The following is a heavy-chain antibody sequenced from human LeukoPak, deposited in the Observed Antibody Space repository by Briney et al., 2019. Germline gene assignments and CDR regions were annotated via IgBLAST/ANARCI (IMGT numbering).Heavy chain of an antibody. Sequence: SVKVSCKASGGTFSSYAISWVRQAPGQGLEWMGGIIPIFGTANYAQKFQGRVTITADESTSTAYMELSSLRSEDTAVYYCARGEDTAMATDYWGQGTLVTVSS. CDR2: IIPIFGTA. J-gene: IGHJ4*02. D-gene: IGHD5-18*01. CDR1: GGTFSSYA. CDR3: ARGEDTAMATDY. V-gene: IGHV1-69*13.